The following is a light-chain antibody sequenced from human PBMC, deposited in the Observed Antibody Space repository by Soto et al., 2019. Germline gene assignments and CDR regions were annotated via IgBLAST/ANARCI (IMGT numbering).Light chain of an antibody. Sequence: DIQMTQSPSSLSASVGDRVPITCRASESISTWLAWYQQKQGKAPKLLIYGASSLESGVPPRFSGDGSGTELTLTISSLQPDDFATYYCQQYNSYSRTFGQGTKVDI. J-gene: IGKJ1*01. CDR2: GAS. V-gene: IGKV1-5*03. CDR1: ESISTW. CDR3: QQYNSYSRT.